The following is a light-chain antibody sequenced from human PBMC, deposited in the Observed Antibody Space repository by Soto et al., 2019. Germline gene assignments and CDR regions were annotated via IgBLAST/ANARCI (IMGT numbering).Light chain of an antibody. J-gene: IGKJ1*01. Sequence: EIVISQSPSTLSVYKGERATLYCRASQSVSSNLAWYQQKPGQAPRLLIYGASTRATGIPARFSGSGSGTEFTLTISSLQSEDFAVYYCQQYNNWPWTFGQVA. CDR1: QSVSSN. CDR3: QQYNNWPWT. CDR2: GAS. V-gene: IGKV3-15*01.